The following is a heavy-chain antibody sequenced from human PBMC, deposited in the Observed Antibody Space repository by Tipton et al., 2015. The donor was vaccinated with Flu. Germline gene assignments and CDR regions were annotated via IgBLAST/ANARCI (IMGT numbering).Heavy chain of an antibody. CDR2: ISNTSKII. Sequence: GSLRLSCAASGFTFANYSMNWVRQAPGKGLEWVSFISNTSKIIYYADSVKGRFTISRDKAKNSLYLQMNSLRDEDTAVYYCARPSSSRGRGYWGPGTQVTVFS. J-gene: IGHJ4*02. D-gene: IGHD5-24*01. V-gene: IGHV3-48*02. CDR3: ARPSSSRGRGY. CDR1: GFTFANYS.